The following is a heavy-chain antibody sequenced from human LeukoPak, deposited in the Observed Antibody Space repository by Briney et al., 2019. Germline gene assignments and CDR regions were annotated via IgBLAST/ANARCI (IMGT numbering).Heavy chain of an antibody. CDR3: ARDSAVADYYYYYYMAV. V-gene: IGHV4-4*07. CDR1: GGSISSYY. CDR2: IYTSGST. J-gene: IGHJ6*03. D-gene: IGHD6-19*01. Sequence: PETLSDTCTVSGGSISSYYGSWIRQPAGKGLEWIGRIYTSGSTNYNPSLKSRVTMSVDTSKNQFSLKLSSVTAADTAVYYCARDSAVADYYYYYYMAVWGKAWTATVSS.